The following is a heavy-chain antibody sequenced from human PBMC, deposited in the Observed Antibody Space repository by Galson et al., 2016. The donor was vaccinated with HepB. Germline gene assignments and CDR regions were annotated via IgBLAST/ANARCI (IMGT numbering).Heavy chain of an antibody. Sequence: SCKASGYTFTNYPMNWVRQAPGQGLEWMGWINTNTGNPTYAQGFTGRFVFSLDTSVNTAYLQTDSLKAEDTAVYYCARSDGHNHYYGSGSYSYWGQGTLITVSS. J-gene: IGHJ4*02. V-gene: IGHV7-4-1*01. CDR3: ARSDGHNHYYGSGSYSY. CDR1: GYTFTNYP. D-gene: IGHD3-10*01. CDR2: INTNTGNP.